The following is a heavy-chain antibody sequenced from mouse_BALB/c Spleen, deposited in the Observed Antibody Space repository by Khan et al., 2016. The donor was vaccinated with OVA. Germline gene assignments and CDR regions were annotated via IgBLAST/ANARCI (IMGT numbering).Heavy chain of an antibody. J-gene: IGHJ4*01. CDR3: ARWGGNHPSYTMDY. CDR1: GYTFTSYY. CDR2: IYPGNVNT. Sequence: QVQLKESGPELVKPGASVRISCKASGYTFTSYYIHWVKQRPGQGLEWIGWIYPGNVNTDCNETLKGKATLTADKSSSTAYMQLSSLTSEDSAVYFCARWGGNHPSYTMDYWGQGTSLTVSS. V-gene: IGHV1S56*01. D-gene: IGHD1-1*02.